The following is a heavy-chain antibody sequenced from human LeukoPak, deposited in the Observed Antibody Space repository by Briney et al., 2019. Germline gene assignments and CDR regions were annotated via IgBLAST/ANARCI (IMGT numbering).Heavy chain of an antibody. J-gene: IGHJ6*03. D-gene: IGHD5-24*01. CDR1: GGSFSGYY. Sequence: PSETLSLTCAVYGGSFSGYYWSWIRQPPGKGLEWIGEINHSGSTNYNPSLKSRVTISVDTSKNQFSLKLSSVTAADTAVYYCARGYGYNPHYYYYYMDVWGKGTTVTISS. V-gene: IGHV4-34*01. CDR2: INHSGST. CDR3: ARGYGYNPHYYYYYMDV.